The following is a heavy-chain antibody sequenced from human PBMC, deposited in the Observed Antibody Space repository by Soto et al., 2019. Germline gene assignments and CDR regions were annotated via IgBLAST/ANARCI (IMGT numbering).Heavy chain of an antibody. Sequence: QVQLVQSGAEVKKPGASVKVSCKASGYTFKSYGISWVRQAPGQGLEWMGWISAYNGNTNYAEKFQGRVTMTTDTSASTAYMELRSLRSDATAVYYLSIEYDYSNPKYYYGMDVWGQGTTVTVSS. D-gene: IGHD4-4*01. CDR3: SIEYDYSNPKYYYGMDV. J-gene: IGHJ6*02. CDR1: GYTFKSYG. V-gene: IGHV1-18*01. CDR2: ISAYNGNT.